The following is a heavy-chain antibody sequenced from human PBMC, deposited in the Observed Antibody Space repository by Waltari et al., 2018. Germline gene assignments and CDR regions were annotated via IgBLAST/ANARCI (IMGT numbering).Heavy chain of an antibody. J-gene: IGHJ6*02. CDR2: ISSSGNTI. CDR1: GFTFRGYE. Sequence: EVLLVEPGGGLVQPGGSLSLSCNASGFTFRGYEMNWVRQAPGKGLEWVSYISSSGNTIYYADSVKARFTTSRDNAKNSLYLQMNSLRVDDTAVYYCARRPYYYHGMDVWGQGTTVTVSS. CDR3: ARRPYYYHGMDV. V-gene: IGHV3-48*03.